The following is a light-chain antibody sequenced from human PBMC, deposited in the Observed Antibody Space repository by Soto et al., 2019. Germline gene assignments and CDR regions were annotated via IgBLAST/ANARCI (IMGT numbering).Light chain of an antibody. CDR1: QSVRSGY. Sequence: IVLTQSPATLSLSPGERATLSCRASQSVRSGYFAWYQQKSGQAPRLLIVAASDRATDIPDRFSGGGSGTDFTLTISRLEPEDFALYYCHQYGNSPLTCGGGTRLEIK. J-gene: IGKJ4*02. V-gene: IGKV3-20*01. CDR2: AAS. CDR3: HQYGNSPLT.